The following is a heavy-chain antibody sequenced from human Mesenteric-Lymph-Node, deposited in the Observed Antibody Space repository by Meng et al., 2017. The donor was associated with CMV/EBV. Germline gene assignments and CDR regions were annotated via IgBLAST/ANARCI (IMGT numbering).Heavy chain of an antibody. CDR1: GSTFSNYA. Sequence: GGSLRLSCVGSGSTFSNYAMDWVRQAPGKGLEWVSGISTGGGTTYYADSVKGRFTISRDNSKNTLYLQMNSLRAEDAAVDYCAKQARGGPVDWGQGTLVTVSS. D-gene: IGHD2-15*01. V-gene: IGHV3-23*01. J-gene: IGHJ4*02. CDR3: AKQARGGPVD. CDR2: ISTGGGTT.